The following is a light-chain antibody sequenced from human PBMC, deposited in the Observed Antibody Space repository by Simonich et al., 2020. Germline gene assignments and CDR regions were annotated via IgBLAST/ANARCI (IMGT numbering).Light chain of an antibody. Sequence: DIVMTQSPDSLAVSLGERATINCKSSQSVLYSSNNNNYLALYQQKPGQPPNLLIYWSSTLESGVPARFRGSGSGTDFTLTISSLQAEDVAVYYCQQYYSTPLTFGGGTKVEIK. CDR2: WSS. J-gene: IGKJ4*01. CDR3: QQYYSTPLT. CDR1: QSVLYSSNNNNY. V-gene: IGKV4-1*01.